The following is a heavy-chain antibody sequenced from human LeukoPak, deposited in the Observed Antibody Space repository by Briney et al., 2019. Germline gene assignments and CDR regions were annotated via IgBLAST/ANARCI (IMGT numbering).Heavy chain of an antibody. J-gene: IGHJ4*02. V-gene: IGHV3-30*18. D-gene: IGHD2-15*01. CDR3: AKVDCLGSCYRYYFDY. CDR1: GFTFSSYG. Sequence: GGSLRLSCAASGFTFSSYGMHWVRQAPGKGLERVAVISYDGSNKYYADSVKGRFTISRDNSKNTLHLQMNSLRGEDTAVYYCAKVDCLGSCYRYYFDYWGQGTLVTVSS. CDR2: ISYDGSNK.